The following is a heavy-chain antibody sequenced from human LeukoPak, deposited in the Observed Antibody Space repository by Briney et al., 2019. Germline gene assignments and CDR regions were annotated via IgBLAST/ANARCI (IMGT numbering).Heavy chain of an antibody. Sequence: GASVKVSCKASGYTFTSYDINWVRQATGQGLEWMGWISGYNGNTNYAQKLQGRVTMTTDTSTSTAYMEVRSLRSDDTALYYCARVDAMAREVINWFDPWGQGTLVTVSS. V-gene: IGHV1-18*01. CDR2: ISGYNGNT. J-gene: IGHJ5*02. CDR3: ARVDAMAREVINWFDP. D-gene: IGHD3-10*01. CDR1: GYTFTSYD.